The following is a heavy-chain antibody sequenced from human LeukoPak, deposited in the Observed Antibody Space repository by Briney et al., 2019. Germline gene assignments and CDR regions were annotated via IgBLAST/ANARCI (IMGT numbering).Heavy chain of an antibody. CDR2: INSGGSST. V-gene: IGHV3-74*01. CDR1: AFTFSNYW. J-gene: IGHJ4*02. D-gene: IGHD6-19*01. CDR3: ARDRYSSAWYEE. Sequence: PGGSLRLSCTASAFTFSNYWMHWVRQAPGKGLVWVSHINSGGSSTSYADSVKGRFTISRDNAKNTLYLQMNSLRAEDTAVYYCARDRYSSAWYEEWGQGTLVTVSS.